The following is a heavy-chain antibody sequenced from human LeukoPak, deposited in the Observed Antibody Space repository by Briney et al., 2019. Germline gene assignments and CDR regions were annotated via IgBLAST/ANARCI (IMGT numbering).Heavy chain of an antibody. CDR3: ARSIPKITMVRGVIISLQFNWFDP. J-gene: IGHJ5*02. V-gene: IGHV1-69*13. CDR1: GGTFSSYA. D-gene: IGHD3-10*01. Sequence: ASVKVSCKASGGTFSSYAISWVRQAPGQGLEWMGGIIPIFGTANYAQKFQGRVTITADESTSTAYMELSSLRSEDTAVYYCARSIPKITMVRGVIISLQFNWFDPWGQGTLVTVSS. CDR2: IIPIFGTA.